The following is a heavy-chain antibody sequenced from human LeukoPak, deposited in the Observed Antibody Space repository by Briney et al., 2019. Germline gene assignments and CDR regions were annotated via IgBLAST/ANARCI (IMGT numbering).Heavy chain of an antibody. CDR3: ARDLAAAGHFDY. Sequence: SQTLSLTCAVSGGSISSGGYSWSWIRQPPGKGLEWIGEIYHSGSTNYNPSLKSRVTISVDKSKNQFSLKLSSVTAADTAVYYCARDLAAAGHFDYWGQGTLVTVSS. CDR1: GGSISSGGYS. D-gene: IGHD6-13*01. V-gene: IGHV4-30-2*01. J-gene: IGHJ4*02. CDR2: IYHSGST.